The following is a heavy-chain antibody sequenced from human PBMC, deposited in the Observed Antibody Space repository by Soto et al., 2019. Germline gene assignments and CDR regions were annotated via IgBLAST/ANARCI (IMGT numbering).Heavy chain of an antibody. CDR1: GFSLSTSGVG. J-gene: IGHJ4*01. CDR3: AHRGGATVGLYYFDY. V-gene: IGHV2-5*01. CDR2: IYWHDDK. Sequence: SGPTLVNPTQTLTLTCTFSGFSLSTSGVGASWIRQPPGKALEWLALIYWHDDKRYSPSPKSRLTITKDTSKNQVVLTMTNVDPVDTATYYCAHRGGATVGLYYFDYWGQGALVTV. D-gene: IGHD3-16*01.